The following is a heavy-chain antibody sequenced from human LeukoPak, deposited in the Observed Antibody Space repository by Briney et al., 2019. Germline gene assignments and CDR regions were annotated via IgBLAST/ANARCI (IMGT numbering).Heavy chain of an antibody. CDR3: ARALTLVRGVITNYCDY. CDR2: IKQDGSEK. J-gene: IGHJ4*02. Sequence: GGSLRLSCAASGFTFSSYWMSWVRQAPGKGLEWVAHIKQDGSEKYYVDSVKGRFTISRDNAKNSLYLQMNSLRAEDTAMYYCARALTLVRGVITNYCDYWGQGTLGTVSS. CDR1: GFTFSSYW. D-gene: IGHD3-10*01. V-gene: IGHV3-7*03.